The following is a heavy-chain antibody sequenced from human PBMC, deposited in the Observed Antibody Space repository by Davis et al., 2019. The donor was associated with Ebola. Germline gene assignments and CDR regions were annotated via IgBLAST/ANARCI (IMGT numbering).Heavy chain of an antibody. CDR2: TYYNSKWYH. CDR1: GDSVSSGG. V-gene: IGHV6-1*01. CDR3: ARGWLRSKFDY. Sequence: PSETLSLTCDLSGDSVSSGGWNWIRQSPSRGLEWLGRTYYNSKWYHDYAVSVKSRISINADTSKNQFSLQLNSVTPEDTAVYYCARGWLRSKFDYWGRGTLVTVSS. D-gene: IGHD5-12*01. J-gene: IGHJ4*02.